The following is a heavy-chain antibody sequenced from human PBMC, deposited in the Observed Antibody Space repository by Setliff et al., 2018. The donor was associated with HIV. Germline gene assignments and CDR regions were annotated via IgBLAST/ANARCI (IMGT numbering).Heavy chain of an antibody. J-gene: IGHJ4*02. CDR2: IFHSGDT. D-gene: IGHD6-6*01. V-gene: IGHV4-31*03. Sequence: TLFLTCSVSGVSVGSGDYYWHWIRQHPEKALEWIGYIFHSGDTYYNPSLKGRISMSVDTSKNQFSLGLTSLTAADAAVYYCATRPRIAARPFDYWGQGMLVTVSS. CDR1: GVSVGSGDYY. CDR3: ATRPRIAARPFDY.